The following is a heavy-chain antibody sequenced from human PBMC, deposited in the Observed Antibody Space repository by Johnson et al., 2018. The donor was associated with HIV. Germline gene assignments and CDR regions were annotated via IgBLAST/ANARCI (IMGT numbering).Heavy chain of an antibody. CDR2: IFSVGDV. J-gene: IGHJ3*02. D-gene: IGHD2-8*01. V-gene: IGHV3-66*02. CDR1: GFTVSSNY. Sequence: VQLVESGGGLVKPGGSLRLSCAASGFTVSSNYMSWVRQAPGKGLEWVSVIFSVGDVYYADSVKGRFTISRDNSKNMVYLQMNSLRPEDTAVYFCARGFCSNGVCSSLLGFDAFDIGGQGTTVTVSS. CDR3: ARGFCSNGVCSSLLGFDAFDI.